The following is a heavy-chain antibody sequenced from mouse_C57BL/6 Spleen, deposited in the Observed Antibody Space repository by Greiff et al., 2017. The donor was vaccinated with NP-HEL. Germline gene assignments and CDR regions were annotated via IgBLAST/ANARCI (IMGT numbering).Heavy chain of an antibody. Sequence: DVMLVESGEGLVKPGGSLKLSCAASGFTFSSYAMSWVRQTPEKRLEWVAYISSGGDYIYYADTVKGRFTISRDNARNTLYLQMSSLKSEDTAMYYCTIYYGSSDYAMDYWGQGTSVTVSS. V-gene: IGHV5-9-1*02. J-gene: IGHJ4*01. CDR1: GFTFSSYA. CDR2: ISSGGDYI. CDR3: TIYYGSSDYAMDY. D-gene: IGHD1-1*01.